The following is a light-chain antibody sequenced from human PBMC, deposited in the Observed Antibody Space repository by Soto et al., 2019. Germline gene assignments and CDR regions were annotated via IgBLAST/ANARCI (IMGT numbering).Light chain of an antibody. CDR1: SSNIGSNT. CDR2: SNN. J-gene: IGLJ2*01. V-gene: IGLV1-44*01. CDR3: AAWDDSLNVV. Sequence: QSVLTQPPSASGTPGQRVTISCSGSSSNIGSNTVNWYQQLPGTAPELLIYSNNQRPSGVPDRFSGSKSGTSASLAISGLQSEDEADYYCAAWDDSLNVVFGGGTKVTVL.